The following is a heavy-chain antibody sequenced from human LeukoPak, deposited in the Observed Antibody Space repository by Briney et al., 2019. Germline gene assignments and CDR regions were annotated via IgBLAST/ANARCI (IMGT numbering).Heavy chain of an antibody. CDR1: GYTFTGYY. D-gene: IGHD5-18*01. CDR3: ARDPYRYADNRFDP. V-gene: IGHV1-2*06. Sequence: ASVKVSCKASGYTFTGYYMHWVRQAPGQGLEWMGRSNPNSGGTNYAQKFQGRVTMTRDTSISTAYMELSRLRSDDTAVYYCARDPYRYADNRFDPWGQGTLVTVSS. CDR2: SNPNSGGT. J-gene: IGHJ5*02.